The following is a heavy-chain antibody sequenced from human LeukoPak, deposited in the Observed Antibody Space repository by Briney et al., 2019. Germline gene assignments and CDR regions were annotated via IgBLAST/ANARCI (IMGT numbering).Heavy chain of an antibody. CDR1: RFRFSEYG. J-gene: IGHJ4*02. Sequence: GGSLRLSCAASRFRFSEYGMHWVRQAPGKGLEWEAFIRYDGSDQYYADSVKGRFTISRDNSKTTLYLQMDSLSAEDTAVYYCARVGYSGYEPLDYWGQGTLVTVSS. CDR3: ARVGYSGYEPLDY. D-gene: IGHD5-12*01. CDR2: IRYDGSDQ. V-gene: IGHV3-30*02.